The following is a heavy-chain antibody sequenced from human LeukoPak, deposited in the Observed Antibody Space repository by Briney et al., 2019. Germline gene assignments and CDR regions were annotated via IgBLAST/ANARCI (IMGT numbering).Heavy chain of an antibody. CDR3: AKDRMIVIVGATYLDY. CDR1: GFTFSSYA. D-gene: IGHD1-26*01. CDR2: ISGSGGST. Sequence: PGGSLRLSCAASGFTFSSYAMSWVRQAPGKGLEWVSAISGSGGSTYYADSVKGRFTISRDNSKNTLYLQMNSLRAEDTAVYYCAKDRMIVIVGATYLDYWGQGTLVTVSS. J-gene: IGHJ4*02. V-gene: IGHV3-23*01.